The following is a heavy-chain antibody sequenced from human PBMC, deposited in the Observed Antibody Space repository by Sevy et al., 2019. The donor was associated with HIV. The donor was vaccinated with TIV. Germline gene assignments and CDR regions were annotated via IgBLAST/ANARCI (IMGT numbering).Heavy chain of an antibody. Sequence: ASVKVSCKVSGSTLNQLSMHWVRQAPGIGLEWMVTFDPEDGKTLYAQKFQGRVTMTEDTSTHTAYMELSSLTSEDTAIYYCASTRDYYESNGYYFDFWGQGTLVTVSS. J-gene: IGHJ4*02. CDR3: ASTRDYYESNGYYFDF. CDR2: FDPEDGKT. D-gene: IGHD3-22*01. CDR1: GSTLNQLS. V-gene: IGHV1-24*01.